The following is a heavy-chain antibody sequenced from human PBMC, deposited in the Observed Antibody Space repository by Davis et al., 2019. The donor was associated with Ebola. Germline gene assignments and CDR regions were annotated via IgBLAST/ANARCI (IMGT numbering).Heavy chain of an antibody. CDR2: INPNSGGT. CDR1: GYTFTGYY. J-gene: IGHJ4*01. Sequence: ASVKVSCKASGYTFTGYYMHWVRQAPGQGLEWMGWINPNSGGTNYAQKFQGRVTMTRDMSTSTAYMELSSLRSEDTAVYYCAAELGGSYPFGFDYWGHGTLVTVSS. CDR3: AAELGGSYPFGFDY. D-gene: IGHD1-26*01. V-gene: IGHV1-2*02.